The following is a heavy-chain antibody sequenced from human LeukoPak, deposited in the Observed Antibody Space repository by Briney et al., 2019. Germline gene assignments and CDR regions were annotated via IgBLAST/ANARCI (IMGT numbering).Heavy chain of an antibody. J-gene: IGHJ4*02. Sequence: SVKVSCKASGGTFSSYTISWVRQAPGQGLEWMGRIIPILGIANYAQKFQGRVTITADKSTSTAYMELSSLRSEDAAVYYCARGLVVTSASDYWGQGTLVTVSS. D-gene: IGHD4-23*01. CDR1: GGTFSSYT. V-gene: IGHV1-69*02. CDR3: ARGLVVTSASDY. CDR2: IIPILGIA.